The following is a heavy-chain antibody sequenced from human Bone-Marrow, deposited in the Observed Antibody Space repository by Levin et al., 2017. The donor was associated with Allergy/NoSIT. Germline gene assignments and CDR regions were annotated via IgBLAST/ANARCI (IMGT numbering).Heavy chain of an antibody. D-gene: IGHD3-3*01. CDR1: GYTFRNHG. CDR2: ISTHNGNT. J-gene: IGHJ2*01. Sequence: PGGSLRLSCKASGYTFRNHGITWARQAPGQGPEWLGWISTHNGNTNYAQKFQGRVTMTTDTSTSTAYMELGSLRSDDTAVYYCARVVYYTVWYFDLWGRGTLVTVSS. V-gene: IGHV1-18*01. CDR3: ARVVYYTVWYFDL.